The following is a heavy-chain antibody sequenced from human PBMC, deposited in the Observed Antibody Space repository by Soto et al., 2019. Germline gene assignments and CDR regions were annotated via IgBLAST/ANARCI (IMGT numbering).Heavy chain of an antibody. CDR1: GGSISSSSYY. CDR3: ARPVGATSYFDY. J-gene: IGHJ4*02. CDR2: IYYSGST. V-gene: IGHV4-39*01. D-gene: IGHD1-26*01. Sequence: SETLSLTCTVSGGSISSSSYYWGWIRQPPGKGLEWIGSIYYSGSTYYNPSLKSRVTISVDTSENQFSLKLSSVTAADTAVYYCARPVGATSYFDYWGQGTLVTVSS.